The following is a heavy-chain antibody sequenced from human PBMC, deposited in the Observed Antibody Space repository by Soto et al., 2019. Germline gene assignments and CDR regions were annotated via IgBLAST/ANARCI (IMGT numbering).Heavy chain of an antibody. CDR1: GFTFINNA. D-gene: IGHD3-22*01. Sequence: PGGSLRLSCVASGFTFINNAMSWVRQAPGKGLEWVSSVTGTGGTTYYSDSVKGRFTISRDNSKNTVFLQMNSLRVEDTAMYYCVTPASGFVYDVFKIWGQGTMATV. CDR3: VTPASGFVYDVFKI. V-gene: IGHV3-23*01. J-gene: IGHJ3*02. CDR2: VTGTGGTT.